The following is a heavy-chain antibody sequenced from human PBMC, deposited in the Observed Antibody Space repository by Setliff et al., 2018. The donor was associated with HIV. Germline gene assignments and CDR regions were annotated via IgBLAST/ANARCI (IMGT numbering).Heavy chain of an antibody. J-gene: IGHJ4*02. V-gene: IGHV3-30-3*01. CDR3: VRDPIEGSPDYFDY. CDR2: MSTGGGIK. CDR1: GFTFSSYV. Sequence: GGSLRLSCAATGFTFSSYVLHWVRQAPGKGLEWVAVMSTGGGIKICADSVKGRFTISRDNSRNTLFLQMNNLRPEDTATYYCVRDPIEGSPDYFDYWGQGILVTVSS. D-gene: IGHD1-26*01.